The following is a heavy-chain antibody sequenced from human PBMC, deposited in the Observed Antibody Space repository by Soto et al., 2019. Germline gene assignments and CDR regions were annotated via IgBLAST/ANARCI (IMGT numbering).Heavy chain of an antibody. Sequence: SETLSLTCTVSGGSISSGGYYWSWIRQHPGKGLEWIGYIYYSGSTYYNPSLKSRVTISVDTSKNQFSLKLSSVTAADTAVYYFARGRDSSGYPAVFDYWGQGTLVTVSS. CDR2: IYYSGST. J-gene: IGHJ4*02. D-gene: IGHD3-22*01. V-gene: IGHV4-31*03. CDR3: ARGRDSSGYPAVFDY. CDR1: GGSISSGGYY.